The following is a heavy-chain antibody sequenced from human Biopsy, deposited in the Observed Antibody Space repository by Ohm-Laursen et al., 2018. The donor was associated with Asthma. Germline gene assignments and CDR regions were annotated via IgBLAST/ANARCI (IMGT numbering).Heavy chain of an antibody. V-gene: IGHV1-69*01. CDR2: IIPVFVTS. CDR1: GGPFSRYA. Sequence: SSVKVSCKASGGPFSRYAISWVRQAPGQALEWMGGIIPVFVTSNYAQKFQCRVTFTADGSTSSAYMELSSLTSEDSAVYYCAREVSTVDYGYYYFAMDVWGQGTTVTVSS. D-gene: IGHD4-17*01. CDR3: AREVSTVDYGYYYFAMDV. J-gene: IGHJ6*02.